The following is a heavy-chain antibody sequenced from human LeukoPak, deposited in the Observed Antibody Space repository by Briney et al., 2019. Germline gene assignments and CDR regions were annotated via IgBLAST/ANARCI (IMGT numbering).Heavy chain of an antibody. CDR1: GFTFSSYG. D-gene: IGHD3-10*01. CDR2: ISGSGYNT. CDR3: ARGLGVAPEASLGY. J-gene: IGHJ4*02. V-gene: IGHV3-23*01. Sequence: PGGSLRLSCAASGFTFSSYGMNWVRQAPGKGLEWVSVISGSGYNTYYADSVKGRFIISRDNAKKSLYLQLNSLRAEDTALYYCARGLGVAPEASLGYWGQGTLVTVSS.